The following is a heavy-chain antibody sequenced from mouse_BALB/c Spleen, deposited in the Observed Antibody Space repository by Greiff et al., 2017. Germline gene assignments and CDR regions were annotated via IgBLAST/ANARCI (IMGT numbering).Heavy chain of an antibody. CDR2: INPYNDGT. CDR1: GYTFTSYV. Sequence: EGQLQQSGPELVKPGASVKMSCKASGYTFTSYVMHWVKQKPGQGLEWIGYINPYNDGTKYNEKFKGKATLTSDKSSSTPYMELSSLTSEDSAVYYCARGAYGSSPDYWGQGTTLTVSS. D-gene: IGHD1-1*01. V-gene: IGHV1-14*01. J-gene: IGHJ2*01. CDR3: ARGAYGSSPDY.